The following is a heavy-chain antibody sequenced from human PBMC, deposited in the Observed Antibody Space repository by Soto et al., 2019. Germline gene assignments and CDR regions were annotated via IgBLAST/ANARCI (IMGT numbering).Heavy chain of an antibody. D-gene: IGHD3-3*01. CDR1: GGSISGGGYY. J-gene: IGHJ3*02. V-gene: IGHV4-31*03. Sequence: PSETLSLPCTVSGGSISGGGYYWRWIRQHPGKGLEWIGYIYYSGSTYYNPSLKSRVTISVDTSKNQFSLKLSSVTAADTAVYYCARARITIFGVVIINRYAAFDIWGHGTMVTV. CDR3: ARARITIFGVVIINRYAAFDI. CDR2: IYYSGST.